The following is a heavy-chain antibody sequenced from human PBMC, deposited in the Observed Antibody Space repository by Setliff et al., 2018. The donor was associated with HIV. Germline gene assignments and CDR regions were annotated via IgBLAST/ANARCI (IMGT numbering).Heavy chain of an antibody. D-gene: IGHD6-13*01. CDR3: ARDKGIREAAALDY. V-gene: IGHV1-69*10. CDR2: ITPFVGIT. J-gene: IGHJ4*02. Sequence: VKVSCKASGGTFSDFRITWVRQAPGQGLEWMGEITPFVGITNYAQKFQGRVTISADESTATAYIELSSLTTQDTAVYYCARDKGIREAAALDYWGQGSLVTVSS. CDR1: GGTFSDFR.